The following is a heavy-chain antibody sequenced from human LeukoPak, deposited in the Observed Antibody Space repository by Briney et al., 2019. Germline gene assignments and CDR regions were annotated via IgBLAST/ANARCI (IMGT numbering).Heavy chain of an antibody. V-gene: IGHV3-7*01. Sequence: PGGSLRLSCAASGFTFSSSWMTWVRQAPGKGVEWVASIREDGSEKTSVDSVKGRFTISRDNAKNSLYLQLTSLRAEDTALYYCARDRGRNSFDYWGQGTLVSVSS. CDR3: ARDRGRNSFDY. CDR1: GFTFSSSW. D-gene: IGHD1-14*01. J-gene: IGHJ4*02. CDR2: IREDGSEK.